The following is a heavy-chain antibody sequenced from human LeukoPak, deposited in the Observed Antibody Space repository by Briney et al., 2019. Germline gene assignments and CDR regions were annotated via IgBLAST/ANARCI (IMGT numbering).Heavy chain of an antibody. Sequence: GGSLRLSCAASGFTSSSYSMNWVRQAPGKGLEWVSSISSSSSYIYYADSVKGRFTISRDNAKNSLYLQMNSLRAEDTAVYYCARDHMITFGGVIVSPPYYFDYWGQGTLVTVSS. CDR2: ISSSSSYI. V-gene: IGHV3-21*01. CDR3: ARDHMITFGGVIVSPPYYFDY. CDR1: GFTSSSYS. D-gene: IGHD3-16*02. J-gene: IGHJ4*02.